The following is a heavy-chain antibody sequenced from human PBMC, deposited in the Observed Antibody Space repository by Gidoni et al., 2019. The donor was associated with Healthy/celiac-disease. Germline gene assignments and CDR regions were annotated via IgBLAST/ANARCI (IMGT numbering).Heavy chain of an antibody. D-gene: IGHD2-15*01. Sequence: QVQLQQWGAGLLKPSETLSLTCAVYGGSFSGYYWSWIRQPPGKGLEWIGEINHSGSTNYNPSLKSRVTISVDTSKNQFSLKLSSVTAADTAVYYCAGGRIRFAYGMDVWGQGTTVTVSS. V-gene: IGHV4-34*01. CDR2: INHSGST. J-gene: IGHJ6*02. CDR3: AGGRIRFAYGMDV. CDR1: GGSFSGYY.